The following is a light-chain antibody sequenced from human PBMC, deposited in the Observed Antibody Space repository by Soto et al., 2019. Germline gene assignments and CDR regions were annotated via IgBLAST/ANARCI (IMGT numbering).Light chain of an antibody. Sequence: DIQVTQSPSSLSASVGDRVTITCQASQDISKYLNWYQQKPGKVPKLLIYDASNLETGVPSTFSGSGSGTDFPFAISSLQPEDFATYYCQQFDISLFTFGPGTKVDVK. CDR2: DAS. V-gene: IGKV1-33*01. J-gene: IGKJ3*01. CDR1: QDISKY. CDR3: QQFDISLFT.